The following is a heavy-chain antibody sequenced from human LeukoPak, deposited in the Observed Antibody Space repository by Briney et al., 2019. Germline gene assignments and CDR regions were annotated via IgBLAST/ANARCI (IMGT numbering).Heavy chain of an antibody. V-gene: IGHV4-34*01. CDR3: ARATRSRAAAF. CDR2: INHSGST. J-gene: IGHJ3*01. CDR1: GGSFSGYY. Sequence: SETLSLTCAVYGGSFSGYYWSWIRQPPGKGLEWIGEINHSGSTNYNPSLKSRVTISVDTSKNQFSLKLSSVTAADTAVYYCARATRSRAAAFWGQGTMVTVSS. D-gene: IGHD6-13*01.